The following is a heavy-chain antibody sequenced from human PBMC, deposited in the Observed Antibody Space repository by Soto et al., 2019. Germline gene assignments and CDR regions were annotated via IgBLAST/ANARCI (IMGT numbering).Heavy chain of an antibody. CDR2: INPYNGNT. D-gene: IGHD1-26*01. V-gene: IGHV1-18*01. J-gene: IGHJ4*02. Sequence: QVQLVQSGAEVKKPGASVKVSCKASGYTFTSYGISWVRQAPGQGLEWMGWINPYNGNTNYAQKLQGRVTMTTDTSTHTAYRELRSLRSDDAAVYYWARYWFGSDYGGQATLVTVSS. CDR1: GYTFTSYG. CDR3: ARYWFGSDY.